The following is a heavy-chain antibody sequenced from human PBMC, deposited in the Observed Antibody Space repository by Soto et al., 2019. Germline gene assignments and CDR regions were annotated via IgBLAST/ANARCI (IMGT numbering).Heavy chain of an antibody. D-gene: IGHD6-13*01. Sequence: GGSLRLSCAASGFTFSSYSMNWVRQAPGKGLEWVSSISSSSSYIYYADSVKGRFTISRDNAKNSLYLQMNSLGAEDTAVYYCARDLHSSSSGAFDIWGQGTMVTVSS. J-gene: IGHJ3*02. V-gene: IGHV3-21*01. CDR1: GFTFSSYS. CDR3: ARDLHSSSSGAFDI. CDR2: ISSSSSYI.